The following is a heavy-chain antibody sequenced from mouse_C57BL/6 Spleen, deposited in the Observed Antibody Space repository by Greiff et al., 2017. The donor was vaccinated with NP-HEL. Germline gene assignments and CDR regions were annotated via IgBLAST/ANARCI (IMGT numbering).Heavy chain of an antibody. V-gene: IGHV10-1*01. CDR2: IRSKSNNYAT. Sequence: EVQLVESGGGLVQPKGSLKLSCAASGFSFNTYAMNWVRQAPGKGLEWVARIRSKSNNYATYYADSVKDRFTISRDDSESMLYLQMNNLKTEDKAMYYCVRHYQAMDYWGQGTSVTVSS. CDR3: VRHYQAMDY. J-gene: IGHJ4*01. CDR1: GFSFNTYA.